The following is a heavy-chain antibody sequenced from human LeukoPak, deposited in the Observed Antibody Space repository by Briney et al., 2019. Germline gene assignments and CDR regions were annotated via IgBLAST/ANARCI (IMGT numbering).Heavy chain of an antibody. Sequence: GGSLRLSCAASGFPFSSYAMTWVRQTPGKGLEWVSGISGSSSTTYYADSVKGRFTISRDSSKNTLFLQMNSPRAEDTAVYYCAKDVDIVATSYFDYWGQGTLVTVSS. V-gene: IGHV3-23*01. J-gene: IGHJ4*02. CDR2: ISGSSSTT. CDR1: GFPFSSYA. D-gene: IGHD5-12*01. CDR3: AKDVDIVATSYFDY.